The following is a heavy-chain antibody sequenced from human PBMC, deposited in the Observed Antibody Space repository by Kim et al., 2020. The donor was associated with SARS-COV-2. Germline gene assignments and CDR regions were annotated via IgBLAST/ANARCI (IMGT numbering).Heavy chain of an antibody. D-gene: IGHD3-16*02. CDR2: ISGSGGST. Sequence: GGSLRLSCAASGFTFSSYAMSWVRQAPGKGLEWVSAISGSGGSTYYADSVKGRFTISRDNSKNTLYLQMNSLRAEDTAVYYCAKSVGPVRLGELSLSYFDYWGQGTLVTVSS. CDR1: GFTFSSYA. V-gene: IGHV3-23*01. J-gene: IGHJ4*02. CDR3: AKSVGPVRLGELSLSYFDY.